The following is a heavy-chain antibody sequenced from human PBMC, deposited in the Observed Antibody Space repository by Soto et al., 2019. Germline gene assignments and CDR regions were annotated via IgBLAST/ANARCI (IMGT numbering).Heavy chain of an antibody. CDR3: ARGGYCSSTSCRARYYYYGMDV. J-gene: IGHJ6*02. CDR1: GGTFSSYA. CDR2: IIPIFGTA. V-gene: IGHV1-69*06. Sequence: SEKVSCKASGGTFSSYAISWVRQAPGQGLEWMGGIIPIFGTANYAQKFQGRVTITADKSTSTAYMELSSLRSEDTAVYYCARGGYCSSTSCRARYYYYGMDVWGQGTTVTVSS. D-gene: IGHD2-2*01.